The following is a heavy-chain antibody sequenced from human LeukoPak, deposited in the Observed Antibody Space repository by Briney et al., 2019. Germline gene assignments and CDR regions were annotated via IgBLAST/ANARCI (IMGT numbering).Heavy chain of an antibody. CDR2: INPSGGST. CDR3: AREANLGQLRGGNWFDP. Sequence: ASVKVSCKASGYTFTSYYMHWVRQAPGQGREWMGIINPSGGSTSYAQKFQGRVTMTRDTSTSTVYMELSSLRSEDTAVYYCAREANLGQLRGGNWFDPWGQGTLVTVSS. V-gene: IGHV1-46*01. CDR1: GYTFTSYY. D-gene: IGHD3-16*01. J-gene: IGHJ5*02.